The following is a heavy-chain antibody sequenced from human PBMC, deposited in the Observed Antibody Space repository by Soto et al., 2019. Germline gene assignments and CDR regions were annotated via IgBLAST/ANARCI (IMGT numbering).Heavy chain of an antibody. CDR3: AKDIYSSSSGQDY. CDR2: ISWNGGNI. Sequence: EVQLVESGGGLVQPGRSLRLSCAASGFTFDDYAMHWVRQAPGKGLEWVSGISWNGGNICYADSVKRRFTISRDNAKNSLFLQMSSLSADAAALYFCAKDIYSSSSGQDYWGQATPVTVSS. J-gene: IGHJ4*02. V-gene: IGHV3-9*01. CDR1: GFTFDDYA. D-gene: IGHD6-6*01.